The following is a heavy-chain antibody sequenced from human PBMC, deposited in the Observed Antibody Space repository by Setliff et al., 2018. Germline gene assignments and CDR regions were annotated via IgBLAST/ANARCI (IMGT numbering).Heavy chain of an antibody. Sequence: SETLSLTCAVSGDSISSGNWWSWVRQPPEKGLEWIGEISHRGNSNYNPSLKSRVTMSVDTSKNHVSLKRSSVTAADTAVYYCARAHTWSLPNDNSGYPGWFDPWGEGTLVTFSS. CDR1: GDSISSGNW. J-gene: IGHJ5*02. CDR3: ARAHTWSLPNDNSGYPGWFDP. CDR2: ISHRGNS. V-gene: IGHV4-4*02. D-gene: IGHD3-22*01.